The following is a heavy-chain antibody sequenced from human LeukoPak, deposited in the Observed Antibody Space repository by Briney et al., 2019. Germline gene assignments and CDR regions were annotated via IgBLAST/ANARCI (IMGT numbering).Heavy chain of an antibody. CDR1: GYTFTGYN. D-gene: IGHD3-10*01. CDR3: ARVRSSGDYPIGLYGMDV. CDR2: INPNSGGT. J-gene: IGHJ6*02. Sequence: ASVKVSCKASGYTFTGYNMQWVRQAPGQGLEWMGWINPNSGGTNYAQKFQGRVTMTRDTSISTAYMELSRLRSDDTAVYYCARVRSSGDYPIGLYGMDVWGQGTTVTVSS. V-gene: IGHV1-2*02.